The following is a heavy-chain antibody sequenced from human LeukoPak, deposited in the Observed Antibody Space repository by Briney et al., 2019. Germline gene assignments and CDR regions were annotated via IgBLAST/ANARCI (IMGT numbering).Heavy chain of an antibody. V-gene: IGHV3-72*01. CDR2: TRNKANSYIT. CDR3: ARELRGYNRLRTYYYYMDV. J-gene: IGHJ6*03. CDR1: GFTFSDHY. Sequence: GGSLRLSCAASGFTFSDHYVDWVRQARGKGLGWVGRTRNKANSYITEYAASVECRFTISRDNSQDSLYLQMNSLKTEYTAVYYCARELRGYNRLRTYYYYMDVWGKGTTVTVSS. D-gene: IGHD5-24*01.